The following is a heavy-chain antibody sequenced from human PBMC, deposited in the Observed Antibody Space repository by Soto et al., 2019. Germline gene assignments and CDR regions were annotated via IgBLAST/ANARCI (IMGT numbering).Heavy chain of an antibody. CDR1: GYTFTSYG. V-gene: IGHV1-8*02. Sequence: GASVKVSCKASGYTFTSYGISWVRQATGQGLEWMGWMNPNSGNTGYAQKFQGRVTMTRNTSISTAYMELSSLRSEDTAVYYCARGDYDFWSGSRWFDPWGQGTLVTVSS. CDR2: MNPNSGNT. D-gene: IGHD3-3*01. CDR3: ARGDYDFWSGSRWFDP. J-gene: IGHJ5*02.